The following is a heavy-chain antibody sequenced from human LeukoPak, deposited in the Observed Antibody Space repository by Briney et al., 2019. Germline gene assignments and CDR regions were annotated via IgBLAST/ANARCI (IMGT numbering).Heavy chain of an antibody. CDR3: AKSVWFGELVG. Sequence: QAGGSLRLSCAASGFTFSSYEMNWVRQAPGKGLEWVSYISSSGSTIYYADSVKGRFTISRDNAKNSLYLQMNSLRAEDTAVYYCAKSVWFGELVGWGQGTLVTVSS. J-gene: IGHJ4*02. D-gene: IGHD3-10*01. CDR1: GFTFSSYE. V-gene: IGHV3-48*03. CDR2: ISSSGSTI.